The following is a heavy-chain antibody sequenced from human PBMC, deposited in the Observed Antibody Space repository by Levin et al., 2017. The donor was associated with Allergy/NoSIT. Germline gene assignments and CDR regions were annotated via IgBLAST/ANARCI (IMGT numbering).Heavy chain of an antibody. D-gene: IGHD6-13*01. Sequence: ASGPTLVKPTQTLTLTCTFSGFSLSTSGVGVGWIRHPPGKALEWLALLFWDDDKRYTPSLKRRLTITKDSSKNQVVLTMTNLDPVDTATYYCARDPGYSVGFDSWGQGTLVTVSS. J-gene: IGHJ4*02. CDR3: ARDPGYSVGFDS. V-gene: IGHV2-5*02. CDR1: GFSLSTSGVG. CDR2: LFWDDDK.